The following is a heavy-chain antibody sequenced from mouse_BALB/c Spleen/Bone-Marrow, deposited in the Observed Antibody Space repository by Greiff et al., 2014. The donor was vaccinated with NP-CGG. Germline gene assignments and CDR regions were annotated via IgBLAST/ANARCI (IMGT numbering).Heavy chain of an antibody. Sequence: EVKLVESGGGSVQPGGSLRLSCATSGFTFTDYYMSWVRQPPGKALEWLGFIRNKAKGYTTENSASVKGRFTISRDNSQRILYLQMNTLRAEDSATYYCARDENVGIYWYFDVWGAGTTVIVSS. CDR1: GFTFTDYY. CDR3: ARDENVGIYWYFDV. CDR2: IRNKAKGYTT. J-gene: IGHJ1*01. V-gene: IGHV7-3*02.